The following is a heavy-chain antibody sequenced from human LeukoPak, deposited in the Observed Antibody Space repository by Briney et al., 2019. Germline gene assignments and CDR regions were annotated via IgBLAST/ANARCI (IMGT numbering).Heavy chain of an antibody. J-gene: IGHJ4*02. Sequence: PGGSLRLSCAASGFTFSSYSMNWVRQAPGKGLEWVSYISTSSVHYADSVKGRFTISRDNAISSLYLQLNSLRAEDTAVYYCARGGGNFDYWGQGTLVTVSS. CDR3: ARGGGNFDY. CDR2: ISTSSV. D-gene: IGHD3-16*01. CDR1: GFTFSSYS. V-gene: IGHV3-48*01.